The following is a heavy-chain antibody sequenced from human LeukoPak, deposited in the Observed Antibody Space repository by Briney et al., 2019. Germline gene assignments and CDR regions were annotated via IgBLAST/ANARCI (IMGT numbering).Heavy chain of an antibody. Sequence: SETLSLTCAVSGGSISSGGYSWSWIRQPPGKGLEWIGYIYHSGSTYYNPSLKSRVTISVDRSKNQFSLKLSSVAAADTAVYYCAGGGGGSKNFDYWGQGTLVTVSS. CDR1: GGSISSGGYS. D-gene: IGHD3-16*01. CDR2: IYHSGST. J-gene: IGHJ4*02. V-gene: IGHV4-30-2*01. CDR3: AGGGGGSKNFDY.